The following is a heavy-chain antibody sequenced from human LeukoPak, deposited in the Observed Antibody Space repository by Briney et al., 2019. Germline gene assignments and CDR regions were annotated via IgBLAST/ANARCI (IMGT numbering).Heavy chain of an antibody. V-gene: IGHV3-7*03. D-gene: IGHD2-2*01. CDR3: ARGDEEVPAAGDY. CDR2: IKKDGSEK. Sequence: GGSLRLSCATSGFTFSTYWMSWVRQAPGKGLEWVANIKKDGSEKYYVDSVKGRFTISRDNAKNSLYLQMNSLRAEDTAVYYCARGDEEVPAAGDYWGQGTLVTVSS. J-gene: IGHJ4*02. CDR1: GFTFSTYW.